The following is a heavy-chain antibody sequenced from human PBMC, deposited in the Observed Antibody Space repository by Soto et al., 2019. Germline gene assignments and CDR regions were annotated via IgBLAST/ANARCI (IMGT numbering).Heavy chain of an antibody. CDR1: GYTFTSYG. V-gene: IGHV1-18*01. CDR3: ARDKKVFWSCYSLRHDAFDI. Sequence: QVQLVQSGAEVKKPGASVKVSCKASGYTFTSYGISWVRQAPGQGLEWMGWISAYNGNTNYAQKLQGRVTMTTDTTTSKALMELRSLRSDDTAVYYCARDKKVFWSCYSLRHDAFDIWGQGTMVTVSS. J-gene: IGHJ3*02. CDR2: ISAYNGNT. D-gene: IGHD3-3*01.